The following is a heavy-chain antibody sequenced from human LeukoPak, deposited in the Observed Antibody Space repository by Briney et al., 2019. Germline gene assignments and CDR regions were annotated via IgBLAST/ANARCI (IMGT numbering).Heavy chain of an antibody. CDR2: INHSGTT. D-gene: IGHD3-3*01. Sequence: SETLSLTCAVYGGSFSGYYWSWIRQPPEKGLEWIGEINHSGTTNSNPSLKSRVTISVDTSKDQFSLKLSSVTAAGTAVYYCARTQVWSGYYPYYFDYWGQGALVTVSS. CDR1: GGSFSGYY. J-gene: IGHJ4*02. CDR3: ARTQVWSGYYPYYFDY. V-gene: IGHV4-34*01.